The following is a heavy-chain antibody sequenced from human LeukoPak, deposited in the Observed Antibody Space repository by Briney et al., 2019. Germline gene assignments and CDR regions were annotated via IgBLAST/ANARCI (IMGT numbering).Heavy chain of an antibody. Sequence: GGSLRLSCAVSGLTFTDAWVSWVRQAPGKGLEWVARITASGTENYAAPVKARFTASRDDSKTTVYLQMKSLTTDDTAVYYCTTAPTRTWLPYFGYWGQGTLVTVSS. CDR3: TTAPTRTWLPYFGY. V-gene: IGHV3-15*01. D-gene: IGHD5-24*01. J-gene: IGHJ4*02. CDR2: ITASGTE. CDR1: GLTFTDAW.